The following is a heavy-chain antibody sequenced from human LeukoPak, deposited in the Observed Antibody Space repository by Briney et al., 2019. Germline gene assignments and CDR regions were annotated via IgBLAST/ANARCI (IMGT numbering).Heavy chain of an antibody. CDR2: ISWNSGSI. Sequence: GGSLRLSCAASGFTFDDYAMHWVRQAPGKGLEWVSGISWNSGSIGYADSVKGRFTISRDNAKNSLYLQMNSLRAEDTAVYYCARAPGIAVAGGYFDYWGQGALVTVSS. CDR3: ARAPGIAVAGGYFDY. J-gene: IGHJ4*02. CDR1: GFTFDDYA. V-gene: IGHV3-9*01. D-gene: IGHD6-19*01.